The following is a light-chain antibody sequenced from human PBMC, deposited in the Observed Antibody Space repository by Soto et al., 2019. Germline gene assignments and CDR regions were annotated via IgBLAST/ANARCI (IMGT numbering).Light chain of an antibody. J-gene: IGKJ4*01. CDR3: QQYGSSP. Sequence: DIQMTQSPSSLSASVGDRVTITCRASQGISNYLAWYQQKPGKVPKLLIYGASSRATGIPDRFSGSGSGTDFTLTISRLEPEDFAVYYCQQYGSSPFGGGTKVEIK. CDR2: GAS. CDR1: QGISNY. V-gene: IGKV1-NL1*01.